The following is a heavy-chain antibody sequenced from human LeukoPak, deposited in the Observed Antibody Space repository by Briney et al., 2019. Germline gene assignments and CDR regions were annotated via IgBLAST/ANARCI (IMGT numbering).Heavy chain of an antibody. CDR2: INPNSGGT. CDR1: GYTFTGYY. V-gene: IGHV1-2*02. D-gene: IGHD6-19*01. Sequence: ASVKVSCKASGYTFTGYYMHWVRQAPGQGLEWMGWINPNSGGTNYAQKFQGRVTMTRDTSISTAYMELSRLRSDDTAVYYCARERRYSSGWYHPGYFDYWGQGTLVTVSS. CDR3: ARERRYSSGWYHPGYFDY. J-gene: IGHJ4*02.